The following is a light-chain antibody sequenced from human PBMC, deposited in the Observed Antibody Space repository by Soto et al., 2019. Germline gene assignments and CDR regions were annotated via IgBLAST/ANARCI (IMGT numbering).Light chain of an antibody. CDR3: QQLYGYLFT. CDR2: AAS. V-gene: IGKV1-9*01. J-gene: IGKJ5*01. Sequence: DIQLTQSPSFLSASVGDRVTITCRASQGISSDLAWYQHKPGKAPKLLIYAASTLQSGVPSRFSGSRSGTEFTLTISSLQPEDFATYDCQQLYGYLFTFGQGTRLEIK. CDR1: QGISSD.